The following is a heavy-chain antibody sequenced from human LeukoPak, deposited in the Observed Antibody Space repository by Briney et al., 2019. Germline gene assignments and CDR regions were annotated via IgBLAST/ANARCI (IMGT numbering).Heavy chain of an antibody. CDR1: GGSISSSSYY. D-gene: IGHD6-19*01. J-gene: IGHJ4*02. CDR3: ARDHALVAGTSGFDY. Sequence: PSETLSLTCTVSGGSISSSSYYWGWIRQPPGKGLEWIGSIYYSGSTYYNPSLKSRVTISVDTSKNQFSLKLSSVTAADTAVYYCARDHALVAGTSGFDYWGQGTLVTVSS. V-gene: IGHV4-39*07. CDR2: IYYSGST.